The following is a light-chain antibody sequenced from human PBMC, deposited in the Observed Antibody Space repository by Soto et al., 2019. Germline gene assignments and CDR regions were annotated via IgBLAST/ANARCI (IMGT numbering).Light chain of an antibody. CDR2: EVT. V-gene: IGLV2-14*01. Sequence: QSALAQPASVSGSPGQTITISCTGTSSDVGGYNAVSWYQHHPGEAPKLIIYEVTHRPAGISDRFSASKSGNTASLTISGLQAEDEADYYCNSFRVNRLYVFGTGTKVTVL. J-gene: IGLJ1*01. CDR1: SSDVGGYNA. CDR3: NSFRVNRLYV.